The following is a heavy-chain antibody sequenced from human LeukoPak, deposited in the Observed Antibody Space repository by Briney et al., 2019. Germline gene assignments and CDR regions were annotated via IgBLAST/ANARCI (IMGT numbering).Heavy chain of an antibody. Sequence: SETLPLTCTVSGNSISNYYWSWIRQPPGKGLEWIGYLYFSGSTNYNPSLKSRVTISVDTSKNQFSLKLSSVTAADTAMYYCARGIAGEWLPIWGQGTLVTVSS. D-gene: IGHD3-3*01. J-gene: IGHJ4*02. CDR3: ARGIAGEWLPI. CDR2: LYFSGST. CDR1: GNSISNYY. V-gene: IGHV4-59*01.